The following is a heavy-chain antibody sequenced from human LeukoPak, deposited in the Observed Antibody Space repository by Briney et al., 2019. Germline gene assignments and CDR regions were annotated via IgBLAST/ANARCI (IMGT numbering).Heavy chain of an antibody. CDR1: GFTVSSNY. Sequence: GGSLRLSCAASGFTVSSNYMSWVRQAPGKGLEWVSVIYSGGRTYYADSVKGRFTISRDNSKNTMYLQMNSLRAEDTAVYYCARVLVTLTLAFDIWGQGTMVTVSS. J-gene: IGHJ3*02. V-gene: IGHV3-53*01. D-gene: IGHD2/OR15-2a*01. CDR2: IYSGGRT. CDR3: ARVLVTLTLAFDI.